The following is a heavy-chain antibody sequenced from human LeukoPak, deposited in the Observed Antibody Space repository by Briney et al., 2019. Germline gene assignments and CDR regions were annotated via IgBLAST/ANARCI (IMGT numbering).Heavy chain of an antibody. Sequence: GGSLRLSCAASGFTFSRYWMSWVRQAPGKGLEWVANIKLDGSEKYYVDSVKGRFTISRDNSKNTLYLQMNSLRAEDTAVYYCARGQQYGSGSYRLVYFDYWGQGTLVTVSS. V-gene: IGHV3-7*01. D-gene: IGHD3-10*01. CDR1: GFTFSRYW. CDR2: IKLDGSEK. CDR3: ARGQQYGSGSYRLVYFDY. J-gene: IGHJ4*02.